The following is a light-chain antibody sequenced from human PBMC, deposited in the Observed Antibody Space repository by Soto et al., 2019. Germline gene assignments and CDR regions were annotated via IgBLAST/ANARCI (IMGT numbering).Light chain of an antibody. Sequence: DIQMTQSPSSLSASVGDRVTITYRASRTISTYLNWYQQKPGKAPKLLIYDASSLQSGVPSRISGSGSGTDFTLTISSLQPEDFATYYCQQSHSTPLTFGGGTKVEIK. CDR1: RTISTY. CDR2: DAS. CDR3: QQSHSTPLT. V-gene: IGKV1-39*01. J-gene: IGKJ4*01.